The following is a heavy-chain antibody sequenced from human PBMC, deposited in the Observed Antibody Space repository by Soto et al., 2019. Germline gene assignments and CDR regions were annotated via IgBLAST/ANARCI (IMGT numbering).Heavy chain of an antibody. CDR3: AKDPPLKWAPRSVAFDI. J-gene: IGHJ3*02. CDR2: ISGSGGST. CDR1: GFTFSSYA. Sequence: PVGSLRLSCAASGFTFSSYAMSWVRQAPGKGLEWVSAISGSGGSTYYADSVKGRFTISRDNSKNTLYLQMNSLRAEDTAVYYCAKDPPLKWAPRSVAFDIWGQGTMVTVSS. V-gene: IGHV3-23*01. D-gene: IGHD3-3*01.